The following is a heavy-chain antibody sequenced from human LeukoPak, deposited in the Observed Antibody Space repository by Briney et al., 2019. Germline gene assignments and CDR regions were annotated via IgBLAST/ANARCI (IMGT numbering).Heavy chain of an antibody. CDR1: GFTFSSYA. CDR2: IYNVGST. CDR3: AMGASYSYGWYFDY. J-gene: IGHJ4*02. Sequence: GGSLRLSCAASGFTFSSYAMSWVRQAPGKGLEWVSVIYNVGSTYYADSVKGRFTISRDNSKNTLYLQINSLRAEDTAVYYCAMGASYSYGWYFDYWGQGTLGTVSS. D-gene: IGHD5-18*01. V-gene: IGHV3-66*01.